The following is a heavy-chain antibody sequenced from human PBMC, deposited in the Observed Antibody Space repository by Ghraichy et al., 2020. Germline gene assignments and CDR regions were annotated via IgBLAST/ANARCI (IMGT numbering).Heavy chain of an antibody. CDR1: GGSISSSY. V-gene: IGHV4-59*01. CDR3: AGGIAGIAVKMDV. Sequence: SETLSLTCTVSGGSISSSYWTWIRQPPGKGLEWIGYIYYRGSTNYNPSLKSRVSISVDTSKNRFSLKLSSVTAADTAVYYWAGGIAGIAVKMDVWGQGTTVAVAS. D-gene: IGHD6-19*01. CDR2: IYYRGST. J-gene: IGHJ6*02.